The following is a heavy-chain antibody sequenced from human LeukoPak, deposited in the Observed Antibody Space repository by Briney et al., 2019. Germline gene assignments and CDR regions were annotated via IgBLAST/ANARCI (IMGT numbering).Heavy chain of an antibody. CDR2: IYSGGST. J-gene: IGHJ6*02. Sequence: GGSLRLSCAASGFTVSSNYMSWVRQAPGKGLEWVSVIYSGGSTYYADSVKGRFTISRDNSKNTLYLQMNSLRAEDTAVYYCAREKSETRSGAVAGSHGMDVWGQGTTVTVSS. V-gene: IGHV3-66*01. CDR1: GFTVSSNY. D-gene: IGHD6-19*01. CDR3: AREKSETRSGAVAGSHGMDV.